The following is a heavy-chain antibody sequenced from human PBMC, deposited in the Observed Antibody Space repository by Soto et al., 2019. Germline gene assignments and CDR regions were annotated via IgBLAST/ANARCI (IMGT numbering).Heavy chain of an antibody. D-gene: IGHD5-12*01. J-gene: IGHJ5*02. V-gene: IGHV1-18*01. CDR1: GYTFFTYD. Sequence: QVHLVQAGVEVKTPGASVKVSCQASGYTFFTYDISWVRQAPGQGLEWMGWISTYSGDTKYAQKFQGRVTMTTDTATTTAYLELRRLRSHDTSVYYCAIHHGPTTSENWFDPWGQATLVTVPS. CDR3: AIHHGPTTSENWFDP. CDR2: ISTYSGDT.